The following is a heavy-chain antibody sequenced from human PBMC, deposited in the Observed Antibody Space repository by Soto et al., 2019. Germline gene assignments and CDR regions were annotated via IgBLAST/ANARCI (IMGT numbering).Heavy chain of an antibody. CDR2: IYSSGRT. CDR1: IGSISTYN. Sequence: PSGILALTSTVPIGSISTYNWSCIQESAGKGLEWICLIYSSGRTNYNPSLKSRFTMSVDTSKNQSSLRLSSVTAADTAMYYCARERTYQLPGDDALDIWGLGTMVTVTS. CDR3: ARERTYQLPGDDALDI. V-gene: IGHV4-4*07. J-gene: IGHJ3*02. D-gene: IGHD2-2*01.